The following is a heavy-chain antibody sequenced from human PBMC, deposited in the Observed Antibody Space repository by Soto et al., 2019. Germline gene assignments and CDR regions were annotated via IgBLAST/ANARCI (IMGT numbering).Heavy chain of an antibody. CDR2: FATTGVTT. J-gene: IGHJ4*01. V-gene: IGHV3-23*01. CDR1: GFTFNTYD. Sequence: EVQLLESGGGLVQPGGSLRLSCAASGFTFNTYDMSWVRQAPGTGLEWVSSFATTGVTTFYADSVRGRFTISRDYSKNTLFMQLNTTGADDTARYYCVRPWGGWGHGTLVTVSS. D-gene: IGHD2-21*01. CDR3: VRPWGG.